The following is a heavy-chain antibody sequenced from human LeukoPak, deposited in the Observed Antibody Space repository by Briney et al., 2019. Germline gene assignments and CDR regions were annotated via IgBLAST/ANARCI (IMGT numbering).Heavy chain of an antibody. CDR2: IWSDGTNE. CDR1: GFTFSYYA. Sequence: PGGSLRLSCAASGFTFSYYAMHWVRQAPGKGLEWVALIWSDGTNEFYLDSVRGRFTISRDNSKNTVYLQMNSLRAEDTAVYYCARDSGTIRGVFDYWGQGTLVTVSS. D-gene: IGHD3-10*01. J-gene: IGHJ4*02. V-gene: IGHV3-33*08. CDR3: ARDSGTIRGVFDY.